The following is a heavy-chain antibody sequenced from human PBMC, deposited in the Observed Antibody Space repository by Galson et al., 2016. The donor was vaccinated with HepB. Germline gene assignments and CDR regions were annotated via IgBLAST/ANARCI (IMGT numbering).Heavy chain of an antibody. J-gene: IGHJ4*02. V-gene: IGHV3-64*01. CDR3: ARDTLSSPWDLDY. D-gene: IGHD2-2*01. CDR1: GFTFSSYA. CDR2: ITGSEDTT. Sequence: SLRLSCAASGFTFSSYAMHWVRQAPGKGLEYLSAITGSEDTTYYANSVKGRFTISRDNSENTLYLQMGSLRAEDMAVYYCARDTLSSPWDLDYWGQGTLVTVSS.